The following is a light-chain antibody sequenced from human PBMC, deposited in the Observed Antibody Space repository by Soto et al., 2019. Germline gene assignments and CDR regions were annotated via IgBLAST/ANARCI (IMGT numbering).Light chain of an antibody. CDR1: STDVAGYNS. CDR3: SSYATTTA. CDR2: EVN. V-gene: IGLV2-14*01. J-gene: IGLJ2*01. Sequence: QSALTQPASVSGSPGQSITISCTGTSTDVAGYNSVSWYQQHPGEAPKLIIYEVNNRPSGVSNRFSGSKSGNTASLTISGLQAEDEADYYCSSYATTTAFGGGTKVTVL.